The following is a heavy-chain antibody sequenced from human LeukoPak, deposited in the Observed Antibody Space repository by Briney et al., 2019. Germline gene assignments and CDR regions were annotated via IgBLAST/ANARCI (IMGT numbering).Heavy chain of an antibody. V-gene: IGHV3-30-3*01. CDR1: GGTFSSYA. Sequence: SCKASGGTFSSYAMHWVRQAPGKGLEWVAVISYDGSNKYYADSVKGRFTISRDNSKNTLYLQMNSLRAEDTAVYYCARDQSSRHYYDSSGYWSTVDYWGQGTLVTVSS. CDR2: ISYDGSNK. D-gene: IGHD3-22*01. J-gene: IGHJ4*02. CDR3: ARDQSSRHYYDSSGYWSTVDY.